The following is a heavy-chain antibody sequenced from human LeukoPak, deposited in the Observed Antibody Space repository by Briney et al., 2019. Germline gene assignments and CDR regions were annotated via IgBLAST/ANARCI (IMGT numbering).Heavy chain of an antibody. CDR2: IYPYDSDA. CDR1: GYSFTNNW. D-gene: IGHD6-19*01. V-gene: IGHV5-51*04. CDR3: ARNQWPNYFDY. J-gene: IGHJ4*02. Sequence: GESLKISCKASGYSFTNNWIAWVRQMPGKGLEWMGIIYPYDSDARYGPSFQGQVTISADKPINTAYLQWSSLKASGTAMYYCARNQWPNYFDYWGQGTLVTVSS.